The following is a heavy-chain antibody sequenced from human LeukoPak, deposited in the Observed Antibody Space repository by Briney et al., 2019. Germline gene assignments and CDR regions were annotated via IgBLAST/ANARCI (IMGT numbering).Heavy chain of an antibody. CDR2: INPNSGGT. CDR3: ARDRGYCSSTSCYGDDAFDI. D-gene: IGHD2-2*01. J-gene: IGHJ3*02. Sequence: ASVKVSCKASEYTFTGYYMHGERQAPGQGLEWMGRINPNSGGTNYAQKCPGRITMTRETSISTGYMERSRLRSDDTAVYYCARDRGYCSSTSCYGDDAFDIWGQGTMVTVSS. CDR1: EYTFTGYY. V-gene: IGHV1-2*06.